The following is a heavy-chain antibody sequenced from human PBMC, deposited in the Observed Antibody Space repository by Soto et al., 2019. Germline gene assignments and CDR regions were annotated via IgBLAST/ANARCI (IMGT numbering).Heavy chain of an antibody. CDR3: AIVNFWNYDLMSGYPNQVDY. D-gene: IGHD3-3*01. CDR1: GDTFPSYD. CDR2: MNPNSGNT. V-gene: IGHV1-8*01. J-gene: IGHJ4*02. Sequence: ASVKVSCKASGDTFPSYDINWVRQATGQGLEWMGWMNPNSGNTGYAQKFQGRVTMTRNTSISTAYMELSSLRSEDTAVYYCAIVNFWNYDLMSGYPNQVDYWVQVTLVSV.